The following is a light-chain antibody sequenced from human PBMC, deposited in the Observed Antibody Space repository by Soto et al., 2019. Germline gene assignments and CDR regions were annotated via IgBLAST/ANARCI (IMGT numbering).Light chain of an antibody. Sequence: DIQMTQSPYSLSAAVGDRVTITCRASQNINTYLNWYQQKPGKAPKLLIFDAASLQSGGPSRFSGSGSRTDFTLTITSLQPEDVATHDCQQTTSAPFTFGPGTKVDIK. V-gene: IGKV1-39*01. CDR1: QNINTY. J-gene: IGKJ3*01. CDR3: QQTTSAPFT. CDR2: DAA.